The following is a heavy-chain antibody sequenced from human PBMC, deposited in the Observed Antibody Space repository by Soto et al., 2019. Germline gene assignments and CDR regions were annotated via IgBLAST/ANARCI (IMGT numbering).Heavy chain of an antibody. CDR1: GGSISSGNYY. Sequence: SETLSLTCTVSGGSISSGNYYWSWIRQPPGKGLEWIGYIYYSGSTYYNPSLKSRVTISVDTPKYQFSLKLSSVTAADTAVYYCARSRIEAAGTVYHWGQGTLVTVSS. CDR3: ARSRIEAAGTVYH. V-gene: IGHV4-30-4*01. J-gene: IGHJ5*02. CDR2: IYYSGST. D-gene: IGHD6-13*01.